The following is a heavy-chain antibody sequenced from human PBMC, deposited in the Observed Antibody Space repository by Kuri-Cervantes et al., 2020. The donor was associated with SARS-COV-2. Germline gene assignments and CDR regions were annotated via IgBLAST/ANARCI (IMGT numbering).Heavy chain of an antibody. V-gene: IGHV3-43D*03. CDR2: ISWDGGST. CDR3: AKDIGLGMGIDY. J-gene: IGHJ4*02. Sequence: GESLKISCAASGFTFSGSDMHWVRQAPGKGLEWVSLISWDGGSTYYADSVKGRSTISRDNSKNSLYLQMNSLRAEDTALYYCAKDIGLGMGIDYWGQGTPVTVSS. D-gene: IGHD7-27*01. CDR1: GFTFSGSD.